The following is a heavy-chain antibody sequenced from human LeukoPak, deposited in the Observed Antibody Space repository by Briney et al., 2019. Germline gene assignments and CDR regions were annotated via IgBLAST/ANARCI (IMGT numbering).Heavy chain of an antibody. CDR1: GFTFSSYS. D-gene: IGHD5-12*01. CDR3: SRDRLGGLDL. CDR2: ISTMSNYI. V-gene: IGHV3-21*01. J-gene: IGHJ5*02. Sequence: GGSLRLSCAASGFTFSSYSMNWVRQAPGKGLEWVSPISTMSNYIFYGDSVKGRFTISRDNAKNSVYLQMNSLRPEDTAVYYCSRDRLGGLDLWGQGTLVTVSS.